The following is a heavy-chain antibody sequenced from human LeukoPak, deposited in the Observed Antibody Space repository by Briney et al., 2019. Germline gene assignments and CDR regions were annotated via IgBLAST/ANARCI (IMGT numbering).Heavy chain of an antibody. CDR2: ISHSATT. J-gene: IGHJ4*02. CDR1: GYSISSTFY. CDR3: ARVNTPVATFDF. V-gene: IGHV4-38-2*02. Sequence: SETLSLTCNVSGYSISSTFYGAWIRQPPGKGLEWIATISHSATTYYTPSLKSRLTMSLDTSKNQFSLKLSSVTVADTAVYYCARVNTPVATFDFWGQGTLVTVSS. D-gene: IGHD2-15*01.